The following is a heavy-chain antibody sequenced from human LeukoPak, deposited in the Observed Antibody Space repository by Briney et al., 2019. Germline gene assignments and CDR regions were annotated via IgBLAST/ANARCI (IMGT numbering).Heavy chain of an antibody. CDR3: ARTFYYGSGRARYMDV. CDR2: INPDSGGT. D-gene: IGHD3-10*01. J-gene: IGHJ6*03. CDR1: GYTFTGYH. V-gene: IGHV1-2*02. Sequence: ASVKVSCKASGYTFTGYHMHWVRQAPGQGLEWMGWINPDSGGTDYAQKFQGRVTMTRDTSISTAYMELSRLRSDDAAMYYCARTFYYGSGRARYMDVWGKGTTVTVSS.